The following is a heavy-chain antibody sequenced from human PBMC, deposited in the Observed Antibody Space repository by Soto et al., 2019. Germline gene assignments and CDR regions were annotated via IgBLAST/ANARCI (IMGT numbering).Heavy chain of an antibody. V-gene: IGHV1-46*01. Sequence: ASVKVSCKASGYTFTNYYMHWVRQAPGQGLEWMGIINPSGGTTSYAQKFQGRVTMTRNTSISTVYMELSSLRSEDTAVYYCAREKVGANDYWGQGTLVTVSS. CDR3: AREKVGANDY. CDR2: INPSGGTT. J-gene: IGHJ4*02. D-gene: IGHD1-26*01. CDR1: GYTFTNYY.